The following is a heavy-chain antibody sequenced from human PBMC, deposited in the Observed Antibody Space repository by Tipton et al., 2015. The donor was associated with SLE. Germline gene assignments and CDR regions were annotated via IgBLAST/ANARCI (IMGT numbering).Heavy chain of an antibody. D-gene: IGHD3-3*01. CDR1: GGSISSHY. Sequence: LRLSCTVSGGSISSHYWSWIRRPPGKGLEWIGYIYYSGSTNYNPSLKSRVTISVDTSKNQFSLKLSSVTAADTAVYYCARDPFWSGSHPYFDYWGQGTLVTVSS. CDR2: IYYSGST. V-gene: IGHV4-59*11. CDR3: ARDPFWSGSHPYFDY. J-gene: IGHJ4*02.